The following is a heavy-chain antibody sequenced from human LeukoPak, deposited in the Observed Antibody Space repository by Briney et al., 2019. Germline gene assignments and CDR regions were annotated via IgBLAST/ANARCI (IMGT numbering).Heavy chain of an antibody. CDR2: IIPIFGTA. CDR3: ARAVVVPAAIWSYYYYYMDV. V-gene: IGHV1-69*13. CDR1: GGTFSSYA. D-gene: IGHD2-2*01. J-gene: IGHJ6*03. Sequence: GASVKVSCKASGGTFSSYAISWVRQAPGQGLEWMGGIIPIFGTANYAQKFQGRVTITADESTSTAYMELSSLRSEDTAVYYCARAVVVPAAIWSYYYYYMDVWGKGTTVTVSS.